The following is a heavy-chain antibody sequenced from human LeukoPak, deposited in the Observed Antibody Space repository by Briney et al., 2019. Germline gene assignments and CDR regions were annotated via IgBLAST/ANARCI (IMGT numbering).Heavy chain of an antibody. CDR2: ISYDGSNK. V-gene: IGHV3-30*04. Sequence: PGRSLRLSCAASGFTFSSYAMHWVRQAPGKGLEWVAVISYDGSNKYYADSVKGRFTISRDNSKNTLYLRMNSLRAEDTAVYYCARVSYDILTGLYYFDYWGQGTLVTVSS. CDR1: GFTFSSYA. CDR3: ARVSYDILTGLYYFDY. J-gene: IGHJ4*02. D-gene: IGHD3-9*01.